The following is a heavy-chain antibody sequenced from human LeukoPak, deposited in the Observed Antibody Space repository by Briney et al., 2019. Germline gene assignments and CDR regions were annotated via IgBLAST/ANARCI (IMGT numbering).Heavy chain of an antibody. CDR2: ISKNGGNT. CDR3: GEALSDRDVDE. CDR1: GSTFRCDG. V-gene: IGHV3-64D*06. D-gene: IGHD2-21*02. Sequence: GGSLRLSCLGTGSTFRCDGMSWRSQAPGRGLEYVSAISKNGGNTYYVDSVKGRFTISRDNSKNTLFLQMNSLSLNDAVVYFCGEALSDRDVDEWGLGTLVTVSS. J-gene: IGHJ4*02.